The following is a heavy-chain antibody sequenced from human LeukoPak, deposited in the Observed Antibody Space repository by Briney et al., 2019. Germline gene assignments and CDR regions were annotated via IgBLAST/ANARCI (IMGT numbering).Heavy chain of an antibody. V-gene: IGHV1-69*05. CDR2: IIPIFGTA. CDR3: ARVAVSSSDYLTLDY. Sequence: ASVKVSCKASGGTFSSYAISWVRQAPGQGLEWMGGIIPIFGTANYAQKFQGRVTMTRDMSTSTVYMELSSLRSEDTAVYYCARVAVSSSDYLTLDYWGQGTLVTVSS. J-gene: IGHJ4*02. CDR1: GGTFSSYA. D-gene: IGHD6-6*01.